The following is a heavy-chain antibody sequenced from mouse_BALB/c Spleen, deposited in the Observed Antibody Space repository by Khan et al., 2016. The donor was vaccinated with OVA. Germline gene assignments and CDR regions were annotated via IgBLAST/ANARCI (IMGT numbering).Heavy chain of an antibody. CDR1: GFTFSSFA. CDR3: ARSLVDYYAMDD. CDR2: ISTGGHYT. D-gene: IGHD2-2*01. Sequence: EVELVESGGGVVKPGGSLKLSCSASGFTFSSFAMSWVRQTPEKRLEWVATISTGGHYTFYPDSVKGRFTISRDHARNTLYLQMSSLRSEDTAMXCCARSLVDYYAMDDWGPGPSVTVSS. V-gene: IGHV5-9-3*01. J-gene: IGHJ4*01.